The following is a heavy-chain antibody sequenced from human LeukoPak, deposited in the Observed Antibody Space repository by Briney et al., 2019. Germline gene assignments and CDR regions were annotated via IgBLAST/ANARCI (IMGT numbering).Heavy chain of an antibody. J-gene: IGHJ4*02. CDR3: ARGHNSLSGVGDY. CDR2: ITSDGGGI. Sequence: GGSLRLSCAASGFTFSTSAMNWVRQAPGKGLEYVSAITSDGGGIYYANSVKGRFTVSRDNSKNTLYLQMGSLRTEDMAVYYCARGHNSLSGVGDYWGQGTLVTVSS. V-gene: IGHV3-64*01. D-gene: IGHD1-14*01. CDR1: GFTFSTSA.